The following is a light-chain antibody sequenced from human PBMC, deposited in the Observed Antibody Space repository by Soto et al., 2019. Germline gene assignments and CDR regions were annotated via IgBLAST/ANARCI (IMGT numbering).Light chain of an antibody. J-gene: IGKJ4*01. Sequence: DIQMTQSPSSLSASVGDRVTITCQASQDISNYLNGYQQKPGKAPKLLIYDASNLETGVPSRFSGSGSGTDFTFTISSLQPEDIATYYCQQYDNLPGLTFGGGTKVEIK. V-gene: IGKV1-33*01. CDR1: QDISNY. CDR3: QQYDNLPGLT. CDR2: DAS.